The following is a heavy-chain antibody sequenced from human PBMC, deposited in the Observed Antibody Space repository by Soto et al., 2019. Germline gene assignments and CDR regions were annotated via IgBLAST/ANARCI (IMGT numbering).Heavy chain of an antibody. CDR2: IYYSGST. Sequence: PSETLSLTCTVSGGSISSYYWSWIRQPPGKGLEWIGYIYYSGSTNYNPSLKSRVTISVDTSKNQFSLKLSSVTAADTAVYYCARPGYCSSTSCHDAFDIWGQGTMVTVSS. CDR1: GGSISSYY. CDR3: ARPGYCSSTSCHDAFDI. D-gene: IGHD2-2*01. V-gene: IGHV4-59*08. J-gene: IGHJ3*02.